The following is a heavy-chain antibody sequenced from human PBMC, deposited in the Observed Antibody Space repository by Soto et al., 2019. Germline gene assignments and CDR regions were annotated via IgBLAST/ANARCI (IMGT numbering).Heavy chain of an antibody. V-gene: IGHV4-31*03. Sequence: PSETLSLTCTVSGGSISSGGYYWSWIRQHPGKGLEWIGYIYYSGSTYYNPSLKSRVTISVDTPKNQFSLKLSSVTAADTAVYYYARDSGLDARPGPYYYYGMDVWGQGTTVTV. CDR2: IYYSGST. D-gene: IGHD3-22*01. CDR1: GGSISSGGYY. J-gene: IGHJ6*02. CDR3: ARDSGLDARPGPYYYYGMDV.